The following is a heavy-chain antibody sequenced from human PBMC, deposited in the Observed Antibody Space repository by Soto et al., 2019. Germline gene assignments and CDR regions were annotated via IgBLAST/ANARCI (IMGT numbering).Heavy chain of an antibody. CDR2: ISSSSSYI. CDR1: GFTFSSYS. Sequence: GGSLRLSCAASGFTFSSYSMNWVRQAPGKGLEWVSSISSSSSYIYYADSVKGRFTISRDNAKNSLYLQMNSLRAEDTAVYYCARYAPHSSSRTYYYYGMDVWGQGTTVTVSS. CDR3: ARYAPHSSSRTYYYYGMDV. J-gene: IGHJ6*02. V-gene: IGHV3-21*01. D-gene: IGHD6-13*01.